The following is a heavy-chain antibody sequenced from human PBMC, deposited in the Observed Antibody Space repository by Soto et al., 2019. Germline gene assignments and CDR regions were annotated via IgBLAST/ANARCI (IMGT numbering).Heavy chain of an antibody. J-gene: IGHJ4*02. CDR2: IITAFGTT. D-gene: IGHD5-18*01. CDR1: GDTFNSYV. Sequence: QVQLVQSGPEVKKPGSSVKVSCKASGDTFNSYVITWVRQAPGQGLEWLGGIITAFGTTSYAQNFQDRLTITADEAATTDHMELSSLTSDDTAMYYCTRSYGCTFGGSLDNWGQGTLVTVSS. CDR3: TRSYGCTFGGSLDN. V-gene: IGHV1-69*01.